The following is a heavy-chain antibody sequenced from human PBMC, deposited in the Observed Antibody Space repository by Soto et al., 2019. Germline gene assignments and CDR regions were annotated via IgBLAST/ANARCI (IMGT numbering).Heavy chain of an antibody. CDR3: ARDSPRYYYDSSGYYDY. V-gene: IGHV4-59*11. Sequence: PSETLSLTCSVSGVSIGSHFWSWIRQAPGKGPELVGYIYHTVNTKYNPALKSRVTISVDTSKNQFSLKLSSVTAADTAVYYCARDSPRYYYDSSGYYDYWGQVTLVTVSS. CDR2: IYHTVNT. J-gene: IGHJ4*02. CDR1: GVSIGSHF. D-gene: IGHD3-22*01.